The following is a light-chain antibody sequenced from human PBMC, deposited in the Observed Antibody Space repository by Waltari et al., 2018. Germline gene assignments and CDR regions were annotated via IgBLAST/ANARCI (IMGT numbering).Light chain of an antibody. J-gene: IGKJ2*01. CDR2: DAS. CDR1: QSVSSY. Sequence: EIVLTQSPATLSLSPGERATLSCRASQSVSSYLAWYQQKPGQAPRLLIYDASNRATGIPARFSGSGYATDFTLTISSLEPEDFAVYYCQQRSNWPRTFGQGTKLEIK. V-gene: IGKV3-11*01. CDR3: QQRSNWPRT.